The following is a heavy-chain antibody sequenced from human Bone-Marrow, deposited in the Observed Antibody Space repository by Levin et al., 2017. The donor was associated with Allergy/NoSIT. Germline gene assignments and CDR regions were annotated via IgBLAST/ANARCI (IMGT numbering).Heavy chain of an antibody. Sequence: GESLKISCAASGFTFRSYTMNWVRQAPGKGLEWVSTITNTFSDKYYADSVKGRFFISRDDAESSLYLQMNSLTADDTAIYYCAAEYYTGSSGFHYWGQGTVVTVSS. V-gene: IGHV3-21*06. CDR1: GFTFRSYT. CDR3: AAEYYTGSSGFHY. D-gene: IGHD3-22*01. CDR2: ITNTFSDK. J-gene: IGHJ4*02.